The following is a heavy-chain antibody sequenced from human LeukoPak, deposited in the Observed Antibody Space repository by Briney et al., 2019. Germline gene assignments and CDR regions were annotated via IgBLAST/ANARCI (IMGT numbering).Heavy chain of an antibody. V-gene: IGHV3-7*01. Sequence: PGGSLRLSCEASGFTFSSSWMNWVRQAPGKGLEWVANINPDGGEKRYVDSVKGRFTISRDNARNSLYLQMNSLRAEDTAVYYCASWINDDNYWGQGTLVTVPS. CDR1: GFTFSSSW. D-gene: IGHD1-1*01. J-gene: IGHJ4*02. CDR3: ASWINDDNY. CDR2: INPDGGEK.